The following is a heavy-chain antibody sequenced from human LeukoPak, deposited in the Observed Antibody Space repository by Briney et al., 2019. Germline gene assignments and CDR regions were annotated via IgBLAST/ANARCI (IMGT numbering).Heavy chain of an antibody. CDR2: ISSSSSTI. CDR1: GFTFSSYS. V-gene: IGHV3-48*01. J-gene: IGHJ6*02. Sequence: PGGSLRLSCAASGFTFSSYSMNWVRQAPGKGLEWVSYISSSSSTIYYADSVKGRFTISRDNAKNSLYLQMNSLRAEDTAVYYCARAIAVAGNYYYYGMDVWGQGTTVTVSS. CDR3: ARAIAVAGNYYYYGMDV. D-gene: IGHD6-19*01.